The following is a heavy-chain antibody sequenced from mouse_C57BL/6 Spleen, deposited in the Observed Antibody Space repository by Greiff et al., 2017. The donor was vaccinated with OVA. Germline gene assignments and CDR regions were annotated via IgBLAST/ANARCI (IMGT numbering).Heavy chain of an antibody. CDR1: GFTFSSYA. Sequence: EVKLVESGGGLVKPGGSLKLSCAASGFTFSSYAMSWVRQTPEKRLEWVATISDGGSYTYYPDNVKGRFTIYSDNAKNNLYLQMSHLKSEDTAMYYCARDSTYFDYWGQGTTLTVSS. V-gene: IGHV5-4*01. J-gene: IGHJ2*01. CDR2: ISDGGSYT. CDR3: ARDSTYFDY. D-gene: IGHD1-1*01.